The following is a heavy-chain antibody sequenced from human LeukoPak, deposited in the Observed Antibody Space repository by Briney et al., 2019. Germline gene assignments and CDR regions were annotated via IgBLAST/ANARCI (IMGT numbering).Heavy chain of an antibody. J-gene: IGHJ4*02. V-gene: IGHV3-53*01. CDR1: GFTVSSNY. D-gene: IGHD3-22*01. Sequence: GESLRLSCAASGFTVSSNYMSWVRQAPGKGLEWVSVIYSGGSTYYADSVKGRFTISRDNSKNTLYLQMNSLRAEDTAVYYCARCYYDSSGYYYYFDYWGQGTLVTVSS. CDR3: ARCYYDSSGYYYYFDY. CDR2: IYSGGST.